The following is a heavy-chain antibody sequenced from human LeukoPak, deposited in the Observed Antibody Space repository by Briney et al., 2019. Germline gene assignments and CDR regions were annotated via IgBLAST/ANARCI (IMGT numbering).Heavy chain of an antibody. CDR3: ARACSGGGCYSYWVY. D-gene: IGHD2-15*01. CDR1: GFTFSSYW. Sequence: GGSLRLSCAASGFTFSSYWMHWVRQAPGKGLVWVSRINTDGSSTDYADSVKGRFTISRDNAKNSLYLQMNSLRAEDTAVYYCARACSGGGCYSYWVYWGQGTLVTVSS. J-gene: IGHJ4*02. V-gene: IGHV3-74*01. CDR2: INTDGSST.